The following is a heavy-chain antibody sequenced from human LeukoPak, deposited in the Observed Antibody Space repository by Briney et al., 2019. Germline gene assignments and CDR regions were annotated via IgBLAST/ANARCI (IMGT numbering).Heavy chain of an antibody. D-gene: IGHD5-18*01. CDR2: IYYSGST. Sequence: SETLALTCTVSGGSISSYYWSWIRQPPGKRLEWIGYIYYSGSTSYNPSLKSRVTISVDTSKNQISLKLSSVTAADTAVYYCARDLGVMVRAFDIWGQGTMVTVSS. V-gene: IGHV4-59*01. J-gene: IGHJ3*02. CDR1: GGSISSYY. CDR3: ARDLGVMVRAFDI.